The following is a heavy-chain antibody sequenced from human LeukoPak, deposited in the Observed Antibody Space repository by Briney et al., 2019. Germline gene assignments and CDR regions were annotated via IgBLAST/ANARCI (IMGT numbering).Heavy chain of an antibody. CDR3: ARGERGSYYYDSSGYPHYYYMDV. CDR2: IIPIFGTA. J-gene: IGHJ6*03. V-gene: IGHV1-69*01. D-gene: IGHD3-22*01. Sequence: SVKVSCKASGGTFSSYAISWVRQAPGQGLEWMGGIIPIFGTANYAQKFQGRVTITADESTSTAYMKLSSLRSEDTAVYYCARGERGSYYYDSSGYPHYYYMDVWGKGTTVTISS. CDR1: GGTFSSYA.